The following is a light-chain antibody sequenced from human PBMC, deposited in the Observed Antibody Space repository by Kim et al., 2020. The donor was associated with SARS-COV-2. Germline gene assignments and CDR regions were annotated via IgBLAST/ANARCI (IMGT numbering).Light chain of an antibody. Sequence: EIVLTQSPGTLSLSPGERATLFCTASETVSSSRYLAWFQQRPGQAPRLLLNGTSTRATGIPDRFSASASGTDFTLTISRLEPEDFAVYYCQQYDRSPFTFGQGTKLEIK. J-gene: IGKJ2*01. V-gene: IGKV3-20*01. CDR1: ETVSSSRY. CDR3: QQYDRSPFT. CDR2: GTS.